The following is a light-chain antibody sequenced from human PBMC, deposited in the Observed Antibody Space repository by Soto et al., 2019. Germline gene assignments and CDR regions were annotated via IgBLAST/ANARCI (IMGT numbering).Light chain of an antibody. J-gene: IGLJ1*01. CDR1: GRDIGADNY. Sequence: QSVLTQPSFVSGSPGQSITISGTGSGRDIGADNYVSWYQQHPGKAPKLIIYGVKNRPSGVSNRFSASKSAFTASLTISGLQAEDEADYYCSSYTTSYFYVFGPGTKVTVL. CDR3: SSYTTSYFYV. V-gene: IGLV2-14*01. CDR2: GVK.